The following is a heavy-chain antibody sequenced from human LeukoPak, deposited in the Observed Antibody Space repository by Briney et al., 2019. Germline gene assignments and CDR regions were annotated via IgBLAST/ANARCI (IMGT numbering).Heavy chain of an antibody. V-gene: IGHV3-33*05. D-gene: IGHD4-23*01. CDR1: GFTFSSYG. CDR3: ARDDYGGNSAT. CDR2: ISYDGSNK. J-gene: IGHJ5*02. Sequence: GSLRLSCAASGFTFSSYGMHWVRQAPGKGLEWVAVISYDGSNKYYADSVKGRFTISRDNSKNTLYLQMNSLRAEDTAVYYCARDDYGGNSATWGQGTLVTVSS.